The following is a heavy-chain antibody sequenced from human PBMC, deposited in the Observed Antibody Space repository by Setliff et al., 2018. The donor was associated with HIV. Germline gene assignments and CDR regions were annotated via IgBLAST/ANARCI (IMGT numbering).Heavy chain of an antibody. CDR1: GGSISSTNYF. D-gene: IGHD6-19*01. Sequence: LSLTCTVSGGSISSTNYFWGWIRQPPGKGLEWIGTIYYHGSTYYNPSLKSRVTISIDTSKNQFSLQLTSVTAADTAVYYCARLWGRTSGWRGNGYWGQGILVTVSS. V-gene: IGHV4-39*01. J-gene: IGHJ4*02. CDR2: IYYHGST. CDR3: ARLWGRTSGWRGNGY.